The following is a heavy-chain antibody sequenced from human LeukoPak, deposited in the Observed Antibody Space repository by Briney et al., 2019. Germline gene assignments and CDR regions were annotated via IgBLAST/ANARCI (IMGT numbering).Heavy chain of an antibody. CDR2: ISYDGSNK. CDR1: GFTFSSYA. CDR3: AKDTAYYGSGSYAVFDY. Sequence: GGSLRLSCAASGFTFSSYAMHWVRQAPGKGLEWVAVISYDGSNKYYADSVKGRFTISRDNSKNTLYLQMNSLRAEDTAVYYCAKDTAYYGSGSYAVFDYWGQGTLVTVSS. D-gene: IGHD3-10*01. V-gene: IGHV3-30*04. J-gene: IGHJ4*02.